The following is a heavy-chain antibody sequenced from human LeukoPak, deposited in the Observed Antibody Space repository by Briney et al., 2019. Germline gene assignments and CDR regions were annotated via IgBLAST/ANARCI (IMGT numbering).Heavy chain of an antibody. CDR1: GGSISGYY. J-gene: IGHJ4*02. CDR3: AKVGAYGDYARHDY. D-gene: IGHD4-17*01. V-gene: IGHV4-4*07. CDR2: IYNSGTI. Sequence: SETLSLTCSVSGGSISGYYWSWIRQPAGKGLEWIGHIYNSGTINYNPSLKSRVTMSVDTSKNHFSLKLRSVTAADTAVYYCAKVGAYGDYARHDYWGQGTLVTVSS.